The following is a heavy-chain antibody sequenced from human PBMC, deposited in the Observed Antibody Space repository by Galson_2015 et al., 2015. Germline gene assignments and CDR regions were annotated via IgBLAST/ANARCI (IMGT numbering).Heavy chain of an antibody. Sequence: SLRLSCAASAFAFSIYEMNWIRQAPGKGLEWVSYITCTGDTTYYAAPVKGGFTAPRANAKNSLFLQMNSPRAEDTALYYCAKTTVAAGSSWYMDAWGKGTTVTVSS. V-gene: IGHV3-48*03. CDR1: AFAFSIYE. CDR2: ITCTGDTT. J-gene: IGHJ6*03. CDR3: AKTTVAAGSSWYMDA. D-gene: IGHD4-23*01.